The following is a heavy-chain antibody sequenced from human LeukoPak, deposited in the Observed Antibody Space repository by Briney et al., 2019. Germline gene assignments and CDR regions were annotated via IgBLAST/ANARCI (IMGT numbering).Heavy chain of an antibody. V-gene: IGHV3-74*03. CDR3: ARHHGDYYAFDI. D-gene: IGHD4-17*01. CDR1: GFTFSSHW. Sequence: PGGSLRLSCAASGFTFSSHWMHWVRQAPGKGLVCVSRINNDGSTTTYADSVKGRFTISRDNAKNTLYLQMDSLGAEDTAVYYCARHHGDYYAFDIWGQGTMVTVSS. J-gene: IGHJ3*02. CDR2: INNDGSTT.